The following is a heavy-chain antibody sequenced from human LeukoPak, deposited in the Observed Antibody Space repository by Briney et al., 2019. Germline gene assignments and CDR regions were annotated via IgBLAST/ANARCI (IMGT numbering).Heavy chain of an antibody. CDR1: GFTFRNYG. Sequence: PSGGSLRLSCAASGFTFRNYGMSWVRQAPGKGLEWLANIKLDGSDQHYADSVKGRFTISRDNAKNSLFLQMDSLRAADTAVYYCARDDSGPRNKYYYESTGFYSRPYYLDYWGQGALVTVSS. D-gene: IGHD3-22*01. V-gene: IGHV3-7*01. CDR3: ARDDSGPRNKYYYESTGFYSRPYYLDY. CDR2: IKLDGSDQ. J-gene: IGHJ4*02.